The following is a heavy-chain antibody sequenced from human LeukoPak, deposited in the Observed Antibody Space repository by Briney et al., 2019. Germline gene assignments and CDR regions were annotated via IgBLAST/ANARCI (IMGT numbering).Heavy chain of an antibody. CDR1: GFTFSSYG. CDR3: AKERNSYYYYGMDV. Sequence: PGGSLRLSCAASGFTFSSYGMRWVRQAPGKGLGWVAVISYDGSNKYYAGSVKGRFTISRDNSKNTLYLQMNSLRAEDTAVYYCAKERNSYYYYGMDVWGQGTTVTVSS. D-gene: IGHD4-23*01. V-gene: IGHV3-30*18. CDR2: ISYDGSNK. J-gene: IGHJ6*02.